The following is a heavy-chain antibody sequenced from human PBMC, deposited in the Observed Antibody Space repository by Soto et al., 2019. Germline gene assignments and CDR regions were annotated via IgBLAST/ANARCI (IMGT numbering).Heavy chain of an antibody. Sequence: QVQLVQSGAEVKKPGAAVKFSCKASVYTCTSYGISWVRHAPGPGREWMGWISAYNGNTNYAQKLQGRVTMTTDTSTSTAYMELRSLRSDDTAVYYCARDFEEWELQTDYWGQGTLVTVSS. CDR3: ARDFEEWELQTDY. D-gene: IGHD1-26*01. J-gene: IGHJ4*02. CDR1: VYTCTSYG. CDR2: ISAYNGNT. V-gene: IGHV1-18*01.